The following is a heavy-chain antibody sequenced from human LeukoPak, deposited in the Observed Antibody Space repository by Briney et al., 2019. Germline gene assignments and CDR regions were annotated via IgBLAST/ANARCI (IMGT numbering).Heavy chain of an antibody. J-gene: IGHJ5*02. CDR1: GFTFSDYY. D-gene: IGHD3-16*02. CDR2: ISSSASTM. Sequence: PGGSLRLSCAASGFTFSDYYMSWIRQAPGKGLEWVSYISSSASTMHYADSVKGRFTISRDNAKNSLYLQMNGLRAEDTAAYYCARDYFTFGGVIVASWGQGTLVTVSS. V-gene: IGHV3-11*04. CDR3: ARDYFTFGGVIVAS.